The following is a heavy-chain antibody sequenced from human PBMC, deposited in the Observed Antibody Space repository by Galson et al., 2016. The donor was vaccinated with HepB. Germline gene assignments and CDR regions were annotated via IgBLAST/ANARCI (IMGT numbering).Heavy chain of an antibody. D-gene: IGHD3-10*01. V-gene: IGHV3-30*03. Sequence: SLRLSCAASGFTFSSYGMYWVRQAPGKGLEWVAVISYDGSKKYYADSVKGRFTISRDNSKNTLYLQMRSLRAEDTAVYYCARDEDDPSYTIDFWGQGTLVSVSS. CDR1: GFTFSSYG. CDR2: ISYDGSKK. CDR3: ARDEDDPSYTIDF. J-gene: IGHJ4*02.